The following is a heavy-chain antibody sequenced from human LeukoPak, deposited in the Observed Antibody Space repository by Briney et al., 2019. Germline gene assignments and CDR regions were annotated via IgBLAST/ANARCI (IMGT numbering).Heavy chain of an antibody. CDR2: IYYSGST. J-gene: IGHJ4*02. V-gene: IGHV4-30-4*01. D-gene: IGHD4-23*01. CDR3: AREDNDYGGTTPFFDY. Sequence: SQTLSLTCTVSSGSISSGDYYWSWIRQPPGKGLEWIGYIYYSGSTYYNPSLKSRVTISVDTSKNQFSLKLSSVTAADTAVYYCAREDNDYGGTTPFFDYWGQGTLVTVSS. CDR1: SGSISSGDYY.